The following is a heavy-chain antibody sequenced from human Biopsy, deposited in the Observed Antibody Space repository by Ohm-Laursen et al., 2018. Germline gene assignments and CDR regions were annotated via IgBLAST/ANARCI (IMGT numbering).Heavy chain of an antibody. Sequence: SLRLSCAAFGFNFDDYAMHWIRQGPGKGLEWVAGLTWNSGTIAYAGSVRGRFTISRDNAKNSLYLQMNNLTSEDTALYYCVRSLRNYDFLDPWGQGTLVSVSS. CDR3: VRSLRNYDFLDP. V-gene: IGHV3-9*01. D-gene: IGHD3-16*01. J-gene: IGHJ5*02. CDR1: GFNFDDYA. CDR2: LTWNSGTI.